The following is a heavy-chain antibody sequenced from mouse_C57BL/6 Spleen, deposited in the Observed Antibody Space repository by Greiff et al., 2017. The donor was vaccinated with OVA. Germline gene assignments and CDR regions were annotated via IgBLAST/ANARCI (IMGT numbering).Heavy chain of an antibody. D-gene: IGHD2-14*01. CDR2: IHPNSGST. CDR3: ARNWYVGWYFDV. V-gene: IGHV1-64*01. Sequence: QVQLQQPGAELVKPGASVKLSCKASGYTFTSYWMHWVKQRPGQGLEWIGMIHPNSGSTNYNEKFKSKATLTVDKSSSTAYMQLSSLTSEDSAVYYCARNWYVGWYFDVWGTGTTVTVSS. CDR1: GYTFTSYW. J-gene: IGHJ1*03.